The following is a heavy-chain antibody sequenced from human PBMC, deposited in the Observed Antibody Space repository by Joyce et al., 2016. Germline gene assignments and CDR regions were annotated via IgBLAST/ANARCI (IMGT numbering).Heavy chain of an antibody. CDR3: AGVLPSGSYFTY. D-gene: IGHD1-26*01. CDR2: INSDGSST. CDR1: GFTFSSDW. V-gene: IGHV3-74*01. Sequence: EVQLVESGGGLVQPGGSLRLSCAGTGFTFSSDWVHWVRQAPGKGLVWGSRINSDGSSTNYADSVEGRFTISRDNAKSTLYLQMNSLRAEDTAVYYCAGVLPSGSYFTYWGQGTLVIVSS. J-gene: IGHJ4*02.